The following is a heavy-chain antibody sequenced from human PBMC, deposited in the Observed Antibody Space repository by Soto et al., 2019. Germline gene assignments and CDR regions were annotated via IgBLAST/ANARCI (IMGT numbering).Heavy chain of an antibody. J-gene: IGHJ4*02. CDR2: IYYSGST. CDR3: ARGASLDYDFWSGYYVFDY. Sequence: SETLSLTCTVSGGSIISGDYYWGWIRQPPGKGLEWIGYIYYSGSTYYNPSLKSRVTISVDTSKNQFSLKLSSVTAADTAVYYCARGASLDYDFWSGYYVFDYWGQGTLVAVS. D-gene: IGHD3-3*01. CDR1: GGSIISGDYY. V-gene: IGHV4-30-4*01.